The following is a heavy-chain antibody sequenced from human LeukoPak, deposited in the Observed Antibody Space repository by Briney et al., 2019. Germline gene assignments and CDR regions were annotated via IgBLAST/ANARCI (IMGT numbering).Heavy chain of an antibody. V-gene: IGHV4-34*01. Sequence: ETLSLTCAVYGGSFSGYYWSWIRQPPGKGLEWIGEINHSGSTNYNPSLKSRVTISVDMSKNQFSLKLSSVTAADTAVYYCARARSFDYWGQGTLVTVSS. CDR3: ARARSFDY. J-gene: IGHJ4*02. CDR2: INHSGST. CDR1: GGSFSGYY.